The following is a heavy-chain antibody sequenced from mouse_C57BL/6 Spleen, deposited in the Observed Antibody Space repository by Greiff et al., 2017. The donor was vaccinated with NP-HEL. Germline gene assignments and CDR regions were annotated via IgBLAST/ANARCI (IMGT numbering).Heavy chain of an antibody. CDR1: GYTFTSYW. D-gene: IGHD2-1*01. J-gene: IGHJ1*03. Sequence: VQLQQSGAELVKPGASVKLSCKASGYTFTSYWMQWVKQRPGQGLEWIGEIDPSDSYTNYNQKFKGKATLTVDTSSSTAYMQLSSLTSEDSAVYYCGRGDYGKGYWYCDVWGTGTTVTVSS. CDR3: GRGDYGKGYWYCDV. V-gene: IGHV1-50*01. CDR2: IDPSDSYT.